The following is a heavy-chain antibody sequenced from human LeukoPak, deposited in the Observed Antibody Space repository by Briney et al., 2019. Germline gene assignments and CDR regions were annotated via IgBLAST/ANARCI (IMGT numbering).Heavy chain of an antibody. Sequence: PSETLSLTCTVSGGSISSGSYYWSWIRQPAGKGLEWIGRIYTSGSTNYNPSLKSRVTISVDTSKNQFSLKLSSVTAADTAVYYCARECSSTSCPHDAFDIWGQGTMVTVSS. D-gene: IGHD2-2*01. CDR1: GGSISSGSYY. J-gene: IGHJ3*02. V-gene: IGHV4-61*02. CDR2: IYTSGST. CDR3: ARECSSTSCPHDAFDI.